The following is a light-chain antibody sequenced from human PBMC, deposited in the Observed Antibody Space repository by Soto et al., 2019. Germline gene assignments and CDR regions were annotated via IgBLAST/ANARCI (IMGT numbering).Light chain of an antibody. V-gene: IGKV3D-15*01. Sequence: EIVMTQSPATLSVSPGERATLSCRASQSVSSNLAWYQQKPGQPPRLLIYGASTRATGIPARFSGSGSGTEFTLTISRLQSEDFAVYYCQQYNNWPLTFGGGTKVEIK. J-gene: IGKJ4*01. CDR3: QQYNNWPLT. CDR2: GAS. CDR1: QSVSSN.